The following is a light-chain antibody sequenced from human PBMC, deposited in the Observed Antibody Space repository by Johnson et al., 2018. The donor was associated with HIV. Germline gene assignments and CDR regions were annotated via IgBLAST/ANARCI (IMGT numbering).Light chain of an antibody. Sequence: QPVLTQPPSVSVAPGQKVTISCSGSSSNIGNNYVSWYQQLPGTAPKLLIYDNNKRPSGIPDRFSGSKSGPSATLGITGLPTGDEADYYCGTWDSSLSAGPYVFGTGTKVTVL. J-gene: IGLJ1*01. CDR1: SSNIGNNY. CDR3: GTWDSSLSAGPYV. V-gene: IGLV1-51*01. CDR2: DNN.